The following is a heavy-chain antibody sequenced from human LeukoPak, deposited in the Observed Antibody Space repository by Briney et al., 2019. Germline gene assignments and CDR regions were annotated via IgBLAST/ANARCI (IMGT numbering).Heavy chain of an antibody. CDR2: IIPIFGTA. D-gene: IGHD3-22*01. CDR3: ARERGHHYYDSSGYFGYYFDY. Sequence: SVKVSCKASGGTFSSYAISWVRQAPGQGLEWMGGIIPIFGTANYAQKFQGRVTITTDESTSTAYMELSSLRSKDTAVYYCARERGHHYYDSSGYFGYYFDYWGQGTLVTVSS. V-gene: IGHV1-69*05. J-gene: IGHJ4*02. CDR1: GGTFSSYA.